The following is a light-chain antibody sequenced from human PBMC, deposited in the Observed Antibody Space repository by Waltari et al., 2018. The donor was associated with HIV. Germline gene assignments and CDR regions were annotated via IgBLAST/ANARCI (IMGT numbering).Light chain of an antibody. CDR2: EVS. J-gene: IGLJ1*01. V-gene: IGLV2-14*01. CDR1: SSDVGGYNY. Sequence: QSALTQPASVSGSPGQSITISCTGTSSDVGGYNYVSWYQQPPGKAPKLIIYEVSNRPSGVSNRFSGSKSGNTASLTISGRQAEDEADYYCSSYTSSSTPVFGTGTKVTVL. CDR3: SSYTSSSTPV.